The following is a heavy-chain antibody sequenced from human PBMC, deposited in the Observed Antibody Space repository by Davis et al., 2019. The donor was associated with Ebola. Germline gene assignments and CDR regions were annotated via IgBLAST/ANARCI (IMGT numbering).Heavy chain of an antibody. CDR2: ISAYNGNT. CDR1: GYTFTSYG. Sequence: ASVKVSCKASGYTFTSYGISWVRQAPGQGLEWMGWISAYNGNTNYAQKLQGRVTMTRNTSISTAYMELSSLRSEDTAVYYCAAVVAATDDAFDIWGQGTMVTVSS. V-gene: IGHV1-18*01. J-gene: IGHJ3*02. CDR3: AAVVAATDDAFDI. D-gene: IGHD2-15*01.